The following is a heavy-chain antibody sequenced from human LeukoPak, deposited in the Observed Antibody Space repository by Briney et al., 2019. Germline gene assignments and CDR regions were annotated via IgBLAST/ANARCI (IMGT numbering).Heavy chain of an antibody. V-gene: IGHV3-23*01. CDR3: ARRIATRPWSPPFDY. CDR1: GSTFSSYS. D-gene: IGHD6-6*01. J-gene: IGHJ4*02. CDR2: ISGGGENT. Sequence: GGSLRLSCVASGSTFSSYSMTWVRQAPGKGLEWVSAISGGGENTYYADSVKGRFIISRDNSKNTLYLRMHSLRAEDTAVYYCARRIATRPWSPPFDYWGQGTLVTVSS.